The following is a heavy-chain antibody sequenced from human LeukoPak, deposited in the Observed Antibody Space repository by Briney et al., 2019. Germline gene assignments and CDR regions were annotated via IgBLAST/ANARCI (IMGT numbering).Heavy chain of an antibody. CDR2: MNPNSGNT. D-gene: IGHD6-6*01. Sequence: GASVKVSCKASGYTFTSYDINWVRQATGQGLEWMGWMNPNSGNTGYAQKFQGRVTMTRNTSISTAYMELSSLRSEDTAVYYCARAPTIAARPFPDYWGQGTLVTVSS. CDR1: GYTFTSYD. V-gene: IGHV1-8*01. CDR3: ARAPTIAARPFPDY. J-gene: IGHJ4*02.